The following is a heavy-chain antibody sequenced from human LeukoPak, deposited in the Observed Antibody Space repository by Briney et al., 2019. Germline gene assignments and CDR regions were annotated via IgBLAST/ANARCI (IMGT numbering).Heavy chain of an antibody. CDR1: GYTFTSYG. CDR3: ARVPPVTIPNLFDY. D-gene: IGHD4-17*01. J-gene: IGHJ4*02. Sequence: ASVKVSCKASGYTFTSYGISWVRQAPGQGLEWMGWISAYNGNTNYAQKLQGRVTMTTDTSTSTAYMELRSLRSDDTAVYYCARVPPVTIPNLFDYWGQGTLVTDSS. CDR2: ISAYNGNT. V-gene: IGHV1-18*01.